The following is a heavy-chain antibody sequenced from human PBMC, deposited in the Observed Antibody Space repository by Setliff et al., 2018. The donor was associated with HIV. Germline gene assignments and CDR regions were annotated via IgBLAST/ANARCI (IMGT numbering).Heavy chain of an antibody. CDR1: GYSFGDYW. J-gene: IGHJ3*02. CDR2: IFPADSDT. V-gene: IGHV5-51*01. D-gene: IGHD3-22*01. CDR3: ARHRVDTSMLVVKSPGAFDI. Sequence: GESLTISCRGFGYSFGDYWIGWVRQKPGKGLEWMGIIFPADSDTRVSPSFQGQVSISADRSTYAAFLQWTSLKASDTGMYFCARHRVDTSMLVVKSPGAFDIWGQGTMVTVSS.